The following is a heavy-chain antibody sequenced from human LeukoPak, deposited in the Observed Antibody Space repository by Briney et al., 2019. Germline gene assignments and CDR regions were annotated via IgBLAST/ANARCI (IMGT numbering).Heavy chain of an antibody. CDR1: GFTFSSYG. CDR2: IWYDGSNK. D-gene: IGHD3-22*01. V-gene: IGHV3-33*06. J-gene: IGHJ4*02. CDR3: AKGAYYDSSGYQISWYYFDY. Sequence: GGSLRLSCAASGFTFSSYGMHWVRQAPGKGLEWVAVIWYDGSNKYYADSVKGRFTISRDNSKNTLYLQMNSLRAEDTAVYYCAKGAYYDSSGYQISWYYFDYWGQGTLVTVSS.